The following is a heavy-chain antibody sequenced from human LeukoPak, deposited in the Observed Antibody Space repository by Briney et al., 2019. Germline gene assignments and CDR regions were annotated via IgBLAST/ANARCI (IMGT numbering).Heavy chain of an antibody. V-gene: IGHV4-59*01. J-gene: IGHJ4*02. CDR3: ARARYCSSTSCYDFAYGY. D-gene: IGHD2-2*01. Sequence: GSLRLSCAASGFTFSNAWMSWIRQPPGKGLEWIGCIYYSGSTNYNPSLKSRVTISVDTSKNQFSLKLSSVTAADTAVYYCARARYCSSTSCYDFAYGYWGQGTLVTVSS. CDR1: GFTFSNAW. CDR2: IYYSGST.